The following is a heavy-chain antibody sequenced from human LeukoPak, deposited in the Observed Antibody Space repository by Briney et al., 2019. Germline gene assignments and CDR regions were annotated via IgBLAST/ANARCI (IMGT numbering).Heavy chain of an antibody. Sequence: SETLSLTCAVYGGSFSGYYWSWIRQPPGKGLEWIGEINHSGSTNYNPSLKSRVTISVDTSKNRFSLKLSSVTAADTAVYYCALADPGAGYYFDYWGQGTLVTVSS. D-gene: IGHD3-10*01. CDR2: INHSGST. CDR1: GGSFSGYY. CDR3: ALADPGAGYYFDY. J-gene: IGHJ4*02. V-gene: IGHV4-34*01.